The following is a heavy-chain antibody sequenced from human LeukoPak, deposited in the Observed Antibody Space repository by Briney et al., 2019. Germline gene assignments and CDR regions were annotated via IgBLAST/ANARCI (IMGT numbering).Heavy chain of an antibody. J-gene: IGHJ4*02. CDR2: IYHSGST. V-gene: IGHV4-30-2*01. Sequence: SQTLSLTCTVSGGSISSGGYYWSWIRQPPGKGLEWIGYIYHSGSTYYNPSLKSRVTISVDRSKNQFSLKLSSVTAADTAVYYCARSNPSPRSWYAQYWGQGTLVTVSS. CDR1: GGSISSGGYY. D-gene: IGHD6-13*01. CDR3: ARSNPSPRSWYAQY.